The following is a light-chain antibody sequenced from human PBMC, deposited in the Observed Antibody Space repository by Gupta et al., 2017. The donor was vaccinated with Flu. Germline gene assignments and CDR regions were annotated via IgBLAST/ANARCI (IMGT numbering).Light chain of an antibody. CDR3: AAGDDSRNRHV. J-gene: IGLJ1*01. V-gene: IGLV1-44*01. CDR1: STDIGSNN. CDR2: SNT. Sequence: QSVVTPSPSASVAPGQRVTISSTGSSTDIGSNNVNWYQQPPGTAPNLLIYSNTERRSGVPERISGSKSGTSATLAISGLQAEDEADYYCAAGDDSRNRHVFGTGTKVTVL.